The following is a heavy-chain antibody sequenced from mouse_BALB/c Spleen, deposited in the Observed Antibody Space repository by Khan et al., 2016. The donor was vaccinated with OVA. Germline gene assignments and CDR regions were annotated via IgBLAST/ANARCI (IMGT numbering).Heavy chain of an antibody. CDR2: ISTYSGNT. J-gene: IGHJ2*01. V-gene: IGHV1S137*01. D-gene: IGHD1-1*01. CDR1: GYTFTDYA. Sequence: QVPLQQSGPELVRPGVSVKISCKGYGYTFTDYAMHWVKQSHAKSLEWIGVISTYSGNTNYNQKFKGKATMTVDKYSRTAYMELARLTSEDSAIYYCERKTVVENYFDDWGQGTTLTVSS. CDR3: ERKTVVENYFDD.